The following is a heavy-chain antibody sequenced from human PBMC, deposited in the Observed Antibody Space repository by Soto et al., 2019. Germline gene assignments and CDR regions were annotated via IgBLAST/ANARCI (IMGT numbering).Heavy chain of an antibody. CDR3: AKDMRGYYYGSGSYYWSHYYYGMDV. V-gene: IGHV3-9*01. CDR1: RFTFDDYA. CDR2: IIWNSGSI. J-gene: IGHJ6*02. Sequence: SLGLSCASSRFTFDDYAMHWVRQAPGKGLEWVSGIIWNSGSIGYADSVKGRFTISRDNAKNSLYLQMNSLRAEDTALYYCAKDMRGYYYGSGSYYWSHYYYGMDVWGQGTTVTVSS. D-gene: IGHD3-10*01.